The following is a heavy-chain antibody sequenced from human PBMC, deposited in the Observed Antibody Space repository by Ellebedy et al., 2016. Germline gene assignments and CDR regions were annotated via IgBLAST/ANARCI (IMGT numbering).Heavy chain of an antibody. CDR2: INPSGGST. D-gene: IGHD4-23*01. V-gene: IGHV1-46*01. Sequence: GESLKISXEVSGFSVGSYGMHWVRQAPGQGLEWMGIINPSGGSTSYAQKFQGRVTMTRDTSTSTVYMELSSLRSEDTAVYYCAREDYGGNSSWGQGTLVTVSS. J-gene: IGHJ5*02. CDR3: AREDYGGNSS. CDR1: GFSVGSYG.